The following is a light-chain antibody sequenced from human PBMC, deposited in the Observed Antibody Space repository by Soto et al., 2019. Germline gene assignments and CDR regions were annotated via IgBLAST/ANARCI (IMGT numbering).Light chain of an antibody. V-gene: IGKV1-9*01. CDR3: QQLKNYPIT. Sequence: DIQMTQSPSTLSASVGDRVTFTFRASEDISSYLAWYQQKPGTAPKLLIYAASALHSGVPSRFSGSGSGTDFTLTISSLQPEDFAIYFCQQLKNYPITFGQGTRLEIK. CDR2: AAS. J-gene: IGKJ5*01. CDR1: EDISSY.